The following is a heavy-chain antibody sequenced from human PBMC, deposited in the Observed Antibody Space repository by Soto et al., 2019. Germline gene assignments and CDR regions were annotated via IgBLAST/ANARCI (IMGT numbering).Heavy chain of an antibody. CDR2: IIPLFGTT. CDR1: GCAFSAYP. V-gene: IGHV1-69*13. CDR3: EINVDSGYYVPWFDP. Sequence: GASVKVSCKASGCAFSAYPVSWVRQAPGQGLEWLGDIIPLFGTTNYAQKFQGRVTITADDSTSTAYMELSSLSSADTAVYYCEINVDSGYYVPWFDPWGQGTLVTVSS. J-gene: IGHJ5*02. D-gene: IGHD3-3*01.